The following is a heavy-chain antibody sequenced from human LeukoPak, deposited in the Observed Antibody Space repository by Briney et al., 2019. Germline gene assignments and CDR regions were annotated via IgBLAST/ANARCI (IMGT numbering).Heavy chain of an antibody. Sequence: GGSLRLSCAASGFTFSNYAMHWVRQAPGKGLEWVAFISYDGRDKYYADSVKGRFTISRDNSKNTLYLQMNSLRAEDTAVHYCAKDRSRSWNLGSAFDIWGQGTMVTVSS. CDR1: GFTFSNYA. CDR2: ISYDGRDK. CDR3: AKDRSRSWNLGSAFDI. D-gene: IGHD1-1*01. J-gene: IGHJ3*02. V-gene: IGHV3-30*04.